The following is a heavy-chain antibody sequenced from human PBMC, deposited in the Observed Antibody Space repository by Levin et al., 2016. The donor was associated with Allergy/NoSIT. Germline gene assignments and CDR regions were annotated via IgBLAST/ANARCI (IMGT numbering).Heavy chain of an antibody. J-gene: IGHJ4*02. CDR3: VKSGGYCSGGPCHMEVYYFDY. V-gene: IGHV3-64D*06. D-gene: IGHD2-15*01. Sequence: VRQMPGKGLEAVSAISGDGGSTYYPDFVRGRFTISRDNSKNTLYLQMSSLRAEDTAVYYCVKSGGYCSGGPCHMEVYYFDYWGQGTLVTVSS. CDR2: ISGDGGST.